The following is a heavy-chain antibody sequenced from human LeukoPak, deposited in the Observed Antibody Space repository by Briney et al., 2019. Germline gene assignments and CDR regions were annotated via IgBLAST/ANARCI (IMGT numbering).Heavy chain of an antibody. CDR2: IESSTDGGTT. D-gene: IGHD3-3*01. J-gene: IGHJ4*02. V-gene: IGHV3-15*04. CDR3: TTSPGITVFGVVTDY. Sequence: GGSLRLSCAASGPTFRNVFMNWVRQAPGKGLEWVGRIESSTDGGTTDYAAPVKGRFTMSRDDSKNTLYLQMNNVKTEDTGVYYCTTSPGITVFGVVTDYWGQGILVIVSS. CDR1: GPTFRNVF.